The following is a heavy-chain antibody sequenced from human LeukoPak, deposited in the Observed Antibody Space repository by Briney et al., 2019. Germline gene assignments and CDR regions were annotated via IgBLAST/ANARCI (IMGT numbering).Heavy chain of an antibody. CDR3: IGDVYT. V-gene: IGHV3-74*01. CDR2: INSDGSNT. CDR1: GFTFSRYW. D-gene: IGHD5/OR15-5a*01. Sequence: GGSLRLSCAASGFTFSRYWMHWVRQAPGKGLVWVSGINSDGSNTRYADSVKGRFTISRDNAKNTMYLQMNSLRADDTAVYYCIGDVYTGGQGTLVTVSS. J-gene: IGHJ4*02.